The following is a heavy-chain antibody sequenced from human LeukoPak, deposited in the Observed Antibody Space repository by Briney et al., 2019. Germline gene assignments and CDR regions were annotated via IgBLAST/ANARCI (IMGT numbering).Heavy chain of an antibody. CDR3: ARAEGGSSSWYSSFDY. CDR1: GYSFTSYW. J-gene: IGHJ4*02. CDR2: IYPGDSDT. D-gene: IGHD6-13*01. Sequence: GESLKISCKGSGYSFTSYWIGWVRQMPGKGLEWMGIIYPGDSDTRYSPSFQGQVPISADKSISTAYLQWSSLKASDTAMYYCARAEGGSSSWYSSFDYWGQGTLVTVSS. V-gene: IGHV5-51*01.